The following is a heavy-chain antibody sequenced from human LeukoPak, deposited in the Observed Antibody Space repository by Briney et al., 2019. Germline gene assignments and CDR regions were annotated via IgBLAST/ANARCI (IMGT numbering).Heavy chain of an antibody. CDR1: GASVSSIGYS. D-gene: IGHD6-13*01. CDR2: IYYSGST. CDR3: ARGFSSSWCFDY. Sequence: SETLSLTCGVSGASVSSIGYSWSWIRQPPGKGLEWIGSIYYSGSTYYSPSLKSRVTISVDTSKNQFSLKLSSVTAADTAVYYCARGFSSSWCFDYWGQGTLVTVSS. J-gene: IGHJ4*02. V-gene: IGHV4-30-2*03.